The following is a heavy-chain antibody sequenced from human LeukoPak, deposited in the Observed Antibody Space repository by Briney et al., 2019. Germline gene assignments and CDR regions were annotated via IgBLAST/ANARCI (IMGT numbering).Heavy chain of an antibody. CDR1: GFTFSSHS. D-gene: IGHD4-17*01. J-gene: IGHJ4*02. CDR2: ISSSSSYI. Sequence: GGSLRLSCAASGFTFSSHSMNWVRQAPGKGLEWVSSISSSSSYIYYADSVKGRFTISRDNAKNSLYLQMNSLRAEDTAVYYCARGGSYGDYAGDWGQGTLVTVSS. V-gene: IGHV3-21*01. CDR3: ARGGSYGDYAGD.